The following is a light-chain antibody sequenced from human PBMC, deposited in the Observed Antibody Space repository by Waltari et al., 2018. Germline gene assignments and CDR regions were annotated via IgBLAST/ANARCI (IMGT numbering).Light chain of an antibody. CDR1: QSVSRA. V-gene: IGKV3-20*01. J-gene: IGKJ1*01. Sequence: EIVLTQSPGTLSLSPGERATLSCGTSQSVSRALAWYQQKPGQAPRLLIYGIFNRATGIPDRFSGSGSGTDFSLTISRLEPEDFAVYYCQHYVMLPVTFGQGTRVEVK. CDR2: GIF. CDR3: QHYVMLPVT.